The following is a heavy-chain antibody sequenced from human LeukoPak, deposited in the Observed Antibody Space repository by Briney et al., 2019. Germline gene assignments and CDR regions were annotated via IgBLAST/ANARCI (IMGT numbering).Heavy chain of an antibody. CDR3: ARDASGYDY. CDR2: IKTDGSEK. V-gene: IGHV3-7*01. Sequence: GGSLRLSCAASGFTFSSYWMSWVRQAPGKGLEWVASIKTDGSEKYYVDSVKGRFTISRDNGKNSLSLQMNSLRAEDTAVYYCARDASGYDYWGQGTLVTVSS. CDR1: GFTFSSYW. D-gene: IGHD5-12*01. J-gene: IGHJ4*02.